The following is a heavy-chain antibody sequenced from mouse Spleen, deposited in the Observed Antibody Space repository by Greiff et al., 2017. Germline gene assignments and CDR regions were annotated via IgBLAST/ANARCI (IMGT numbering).Heavy chain of an antibody. V-gene: IGHV2-6-4*01. CDR3: AISYGSSYWYFDV. J-gene: IGHJ1*01. Sequence: VQLQQSGPGLVAPSQSLSITCTVSGFSLSRYSVHWVRQPPGKGLEWLGVIWGGGSTDYNSALKSRLSISKDNSKSQVFLKMNSLQTDDTAMYYCAISYGSSYWYFDVWGAGTTVTVSS. CDR1: GFSLSRYS. CDR2: IWGGGST. D-gene: IGHD1-1*01.